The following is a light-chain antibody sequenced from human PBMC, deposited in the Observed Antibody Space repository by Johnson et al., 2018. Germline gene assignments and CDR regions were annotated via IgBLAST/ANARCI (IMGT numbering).Light chain of an antibody. CDR3: GTWDSSLSAGNV. Sequence: QSVLTQPPSVSAAPGQKVTISCSGSSSNIGNNYVSWYQQLPGTAPTLLIYDTNKRPSGIPDRLSGSKSGTSATLGITGLQTGDEADDYCGTWDSSLSAGNVFGTGTKVTVL. CDR1: SSNIGNNY. J-gene: IGLJ1*01. CDR2: DTN. V-gene: IGLV1-51*01.